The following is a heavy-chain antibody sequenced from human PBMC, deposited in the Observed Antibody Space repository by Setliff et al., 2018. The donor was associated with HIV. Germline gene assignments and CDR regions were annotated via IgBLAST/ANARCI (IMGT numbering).Heavy chain of an antibody. CDR2: VNPNSGDA. J-gene: IGHJ6*02. V-gene: IGHV1-2*02. Sequence: ASVKVSCKASGYTFTGHYLHWVRQAPGQGLEWLGLVNPNSGDAIYAQNFQGRVTMTRDTSINAAYMELRGLRSDDTAVYYCARNFGLSPSGKYYYCYGMDIWGQGTTVTVSS. CDR1: GYTFTGHY. D-gene: IGHD3-10*01. CDR3: ARNFGLSPSGKYYYCYGMDI.